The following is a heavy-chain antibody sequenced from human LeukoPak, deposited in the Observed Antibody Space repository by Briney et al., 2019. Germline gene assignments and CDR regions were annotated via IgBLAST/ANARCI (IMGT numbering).Heavy chain of an antibody. CDR2: INSDGSST. Sequence: PGGSLRLSCAASGFTFSSYGMHWVRQAPGKGLVWVSRINSDGSSTSYADSVKGRFTISRDNAKNTLYLQMNSLRAEDTAVYYCARNGWNFDLDAFDIWGQGTMVTVSS. J-gene: IGHJ3*02. CDR1: GFTFSSYG. V-gene: IGHV3-74*01. D-gene: IGHD3-9*01. CDR3: ARNGWNFDLDAFDI.